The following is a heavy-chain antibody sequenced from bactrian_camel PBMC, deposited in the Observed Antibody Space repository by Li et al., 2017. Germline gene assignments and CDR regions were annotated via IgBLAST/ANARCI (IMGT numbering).Heavy chain of an antibody. CDR3: LSTRRYIATMVRYDSHY. V-gene: IGHV3S26*01. Sequence: VQLVESGGGSVQAGGSLRLSCAASGSSDLTYCMGWFRQAPGKEREGLAVISTLFNNTRYADSVKGRVTISQDNAKNIVYLQMNSLEPEDTATYFCLSTRRYIATMVRYDSHYWGQGTQVTVS. CDR2: ISTLFNNT. J-gene: IGHJ4*01. D-gene: IGHD4*01. CDR1: GSSDLTYC.